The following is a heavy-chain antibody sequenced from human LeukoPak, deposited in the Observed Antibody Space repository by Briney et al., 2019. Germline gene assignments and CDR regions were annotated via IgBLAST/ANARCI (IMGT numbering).Heavy chain of an antibody. D-gene: IGHD3-10*01. CDR1: GFTFNSYA. J-gene: IGHJ4*02. CDR2: ISGSGGTT. V-gene: IGHV3-23*01. Sequence: GGSLRLSCAASGFTFNSYAMSCVRQAPEKGLEWVSAISGSGGTTYYADSVKGRFTISRDKSKNTLYLQMNSLRAGDTAVYYCAQTIYASGSLVLTLDYWGQGTLVTVSS. CDR3: AQTIYASGSLVLTLDY.